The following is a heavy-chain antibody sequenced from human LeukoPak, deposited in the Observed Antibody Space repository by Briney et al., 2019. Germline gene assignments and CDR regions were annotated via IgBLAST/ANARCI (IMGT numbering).Heavy chain of an antibody. CDR1: GFTFSSYA. CDR2: ISGSGGST. CDR3: AREMYSGMYNDAFDI. J-gene: IGHJ3*02. V-gene: IGHV3-23*01. D-gene: IGHD1-26*01. Sequence: AGGSLRLSCAASGFTFSSYAMSWVRQAPGKGLEWVSAISGSGGSTYYADSVKGRSTISRDNSKNTLYLQMNNLRAEDTAMYYCAREMYSGMYNDAFDIWGQGTKVTVSS.